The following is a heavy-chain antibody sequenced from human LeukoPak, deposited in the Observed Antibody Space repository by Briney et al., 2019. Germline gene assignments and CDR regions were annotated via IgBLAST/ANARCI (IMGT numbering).Heavy chain of an antibody. CDR3: ARFFSRNRSGYYYRLWDWYFDL. CDR1: GDSISSGNYY. V-gene: IGHV4-61*02. D-gene: IGHD3-22*01. J-gene: IGHJ2*01. CDR2: IYTSGST. Sequence: PSETLSLTCTVSGDSISSGNYYWSWIRQPAGKGLEWIGRIYTSGSTSYNPSLESRVTISVDTSKNQFSLRLRSVTAADTAVYYCARFFSRNRSGYYYRLWDWYFDLWGRGTLVTVSS.